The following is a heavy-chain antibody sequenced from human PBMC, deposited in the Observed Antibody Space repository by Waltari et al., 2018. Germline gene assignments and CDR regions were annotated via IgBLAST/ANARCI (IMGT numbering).Heavy chain of an antibody. D-gene: IGHD3-3*01. J-gene: IGHJ5*02. Sequence: QVQLVQSGAEVKKPGASVKVSCKASGYTFSDYGISWVRQAPGQGLEWMGWDRGNNGHTNHAQKFPGILIMTEELSATTFYMELTYLTSDGTAVYYWARERHRLMEEGYLMALDPWGQGTLVTVSS. CDR1: GYTFSDYG. CDR2: DRGNNGHT. V-gene: IGHV1-18*01. CDR3: ARERHRLMEEGYLMALDP.